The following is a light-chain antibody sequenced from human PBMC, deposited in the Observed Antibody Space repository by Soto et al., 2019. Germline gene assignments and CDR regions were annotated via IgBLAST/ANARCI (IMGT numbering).Light chain of an antibody. J-gene: IGLJ1*01. CDR1: SSNIGAGYD. CDR2: GNS. CDR3: QSYDRSLSGSPLYV. V-gene: IGLV1-40*01. Sequence: QSVLTQPPSVSGAPGQRVTISCTGSSSNIGAGYDVHWYQQLPGTAPKLLIYGNSNRPSGVPDRFSGSKSGTSASLAITGLQDEDEAAYYCQSYDRSLSGSPLYVFGTGTKLTVL.